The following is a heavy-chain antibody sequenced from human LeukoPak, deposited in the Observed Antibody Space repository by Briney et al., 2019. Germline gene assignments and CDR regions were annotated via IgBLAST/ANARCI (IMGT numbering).Heavy chain of an antibody. CDR1: GFTFSSYS. D-gene: IGHD3-10*01. V-gene: IGHV3-21*01. CDR3: ARSVPLVRGVSRNWFGP. CDR2: ISSSSSYI. Sequence: GGSLRLSCAASGFTFSSYSMNWVRQAPGKGLEWVSSISSSSSYIYYADSVKGRFTISRDDAKNSLYLQMNSLRAEDTAVFYCARSVPLVRGVSRNWFGPWGQGTLVTVSS. J-gene: IGHJ5*02.